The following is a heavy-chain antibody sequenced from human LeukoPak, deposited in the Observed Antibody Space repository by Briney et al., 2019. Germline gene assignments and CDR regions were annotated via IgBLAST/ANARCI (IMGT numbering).Heavy chain of an antibody. CDR1: GGSFSGYY. CDR2: INHSGST. J-gene: IGHJ2*01. D-gene: IGHD2-2*01. CDR3: ARGVPDIVVVPAATPRYFDL. Sequence: SETLSLTCAVYGGSFSGYYWSWIRQPPGKGLEWIGEINHSGSTNYNPSPKSRVTISVDTSKNQFSLKLSSVTAADTAVYYCARGVPDIVVVPAATPRYFDLWGRGTLVTVSS. V-gene: IGHV4-34*01.